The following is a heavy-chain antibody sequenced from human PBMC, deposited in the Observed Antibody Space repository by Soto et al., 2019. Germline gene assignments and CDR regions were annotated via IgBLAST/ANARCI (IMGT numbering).Heavy chain of an antibody. D-gene: IGHD6-6*01. J-gene: IGHJ4*02. CDR1: GFTFDDYA. CDR2: ISWNSGSI. CDR3: AKGRAARPGLFDY. V-gene: IGHV3-9*01. Sequence: GGSLRLSCAASGFTFDDYAMHWVRQAPGKGLEWVSGISWNSGSIGYADSVKGRFTISRDNAKNSLYLQMNSLRAEDTALYYCAKGRAARPGLFDYWGQGTLVTVSS.